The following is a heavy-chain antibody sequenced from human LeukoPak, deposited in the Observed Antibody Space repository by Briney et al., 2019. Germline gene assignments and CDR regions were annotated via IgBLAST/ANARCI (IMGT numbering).Heavy chain of an antibody. Sequence: GGSLRLFCAASGFTFGSYSMNWVRQAPGKGLEWVSSISSSSSYIYYADSVEGRFTISRDNAKNSLYLQMNSLRAEDTAVYYCAREAPNYYDSSGPLDYWGQGTLVTVSS. CDR1: GFTFGSYS. CDR2: ISSSSSYI. D-gene: IGHD3-22*01. CDR3: AREAPNYYDSSGPLDY. V-gene: IGHV3-21*01. J-gene: IGHJ4*02.